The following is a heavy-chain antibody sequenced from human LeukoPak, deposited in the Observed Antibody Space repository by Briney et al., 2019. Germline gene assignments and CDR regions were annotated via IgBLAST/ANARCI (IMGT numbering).Heavy chain of an antibody. CDR2: ISYDGGNK. CDR3: AKDQETRLWGLPDY. Sequence: GGSLRLSCAASGFTFSSYGMHWVRQAPGKGLEWVTIISYDGGNKYYADSVKGRFTVSRDNSKNRVYLEMNSLRAEDTALYYCAKDQETRLWGLPDYWGQGTLVTVSS. J-gene: IGHJ4*02. CDR1: GFTFSSYG. V-gene: IGHV3-30*18. D-gene: IGHD4/OR15-4a*01.